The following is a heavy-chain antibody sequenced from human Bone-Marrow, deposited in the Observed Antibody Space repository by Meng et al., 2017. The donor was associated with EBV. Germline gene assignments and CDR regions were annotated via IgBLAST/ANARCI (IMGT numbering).Heavy chain of an antibody. J-gene: IGHJ4*02. CDR2: LIPMLGAP. V-gene: IGHV1-69*06. Sequence: VVQSGDEVKKPGPSVKVSRTTFVGTFSSDAISWVRQAPGQGLEWMGGLIPMLGAPNYAQKFQDRVTIIADKSTSIHYMELSSLRSDDTAVYYCASESGRGYTPDYWGRGTLVTVSS. CDR1: VGTFSSDA. D-gene: IGHD3-10*01. CDR3: ASESGRGYTPDY.